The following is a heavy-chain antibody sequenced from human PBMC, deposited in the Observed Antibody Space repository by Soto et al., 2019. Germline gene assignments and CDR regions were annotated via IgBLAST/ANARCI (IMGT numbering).Heavy chain of an antibody. CDR2: IYYSGST. Sequence: SETLSLTCAFPGCSITSSSYYWGWIRQPPGEGLEWIGSIYYSGSTYYNPSLKSRVTISVDTSKNQFSLKLSSVTAADTAVYYCARHHSSGWNYYYYGMDVWGQGTTVS. D-gene: IGHD6-19*01. V-gene: IGHV4-39*01. J-gene: IGHJ6*02. CDR3: ARHHSSGWNYYYYGMDV. CDR1: GCSITSSSYY.